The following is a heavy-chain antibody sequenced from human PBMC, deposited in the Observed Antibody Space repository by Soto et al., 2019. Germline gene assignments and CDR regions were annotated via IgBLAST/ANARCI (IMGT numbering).Heavy chain of an antibody. V-gene: IGHV3-48*03. D-gene: IGHD6-13*01. CDR2: ISSSGSTI. J-gene: IGHJ4*02. CDR1: GFTFSSYE. CDR3: ARDPKYSSSWYVYHAMDY. Sequence: EVQLVESGGGLVQPGGSLRLSCAASGFTFSSYEMNWVRQAPGKGLEWVSYISSSGSTIYYADSVKGRFTISRDNDKNSLYLQMNSLRAEDTAVYYCARDPKYSSSWYVYHAMDYWGQGTLVTVSS.